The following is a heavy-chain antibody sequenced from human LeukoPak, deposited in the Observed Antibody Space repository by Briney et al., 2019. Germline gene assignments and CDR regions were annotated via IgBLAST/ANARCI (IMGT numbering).Heavy chain of an antibody. Sequence: GGSLRLSCAASGFTFSSAWMSWVRQTPGKGLEWVGRIKSKTDGGTRDYAAPVKGRFTISRDDSTNTLYLQMDNLETEDTASYYCTTLSGLHLDSWGQGALVTVSS. CDR3: TTLSGLHLDS. D-gene: IGHD1-26*01. CDR2: IKSKTDGGTR. CDR1: GFTFSSAW. J-gene: IGHJ4*02. V-gene: IGHV3-15*01.